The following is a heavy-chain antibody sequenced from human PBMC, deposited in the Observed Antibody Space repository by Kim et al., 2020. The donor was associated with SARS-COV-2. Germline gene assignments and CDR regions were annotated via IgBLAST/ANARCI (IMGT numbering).Heavy chain of an antibody. CDR3: ARVYVWGNWFDP. CDR2: IYYSGST. CDR1: GGSISSYY. Sequence: SETLYLTCTVSGGSISSYYWSWIRQPPGKGLEWIGYIYYSGSTNYNPSLKSRVTISVDTSKNQFSLKLSSVTAADTAVYYCARVYVWGNWFDPWGQGTLVTVSS. D-gene: IGHD3-16*01. J-gene: IGHJ5*02. V-gene: IGHV4-59*08.